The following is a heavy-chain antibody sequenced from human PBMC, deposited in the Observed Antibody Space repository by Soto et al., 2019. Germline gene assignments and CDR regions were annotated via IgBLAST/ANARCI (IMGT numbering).Heavy chain of an antibody. CDR1: GYTLTELS. CDR3: ATDSSSSPYYYYMDV. Sequence: ASVKVSCKVSGYTLTELSMHWVRQAPGKGLEWMGGFVPEDGETIYAQKFQGRVTMTEDTSTDTAYMELSSLRSEDTAVYYCATDSSSSPYYYYMDVWGKGTTVTVSS. V-gene: IGHV1-24*01. CDR2: FVPEDGET. D-gene: IGHD6-6*01. J-gene: IGHJ6*03.